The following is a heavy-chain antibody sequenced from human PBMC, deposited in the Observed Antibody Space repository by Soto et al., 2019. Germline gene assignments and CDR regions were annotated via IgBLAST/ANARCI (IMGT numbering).Heavy chain of an antibody. CDR2: IIPFFDAP. CDR1: GGTISSYA. V-gene: IGHV1-69*06. J-gene: IGHJ4*02. Sequence: QVQLVQSGAEVKKPGSSVKVSCKASGGTISSYAINWERQAPGQGLEWMGAIIPFFDAPKFAQKFQGRVTVTADKSTNTAYMELSSLRSEDTAIYYCARGLSADYWGQGTLVTVSS. D-gene: IGHD3-10*01. CDR3: ARGLSADY.